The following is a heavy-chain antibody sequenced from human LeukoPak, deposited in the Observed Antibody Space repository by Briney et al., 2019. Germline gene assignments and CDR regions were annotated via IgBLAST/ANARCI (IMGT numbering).Heavy chain of an antibody. Sequence: GWSLRLSSAVSGLTFINVWMHWVRQAPGQGLVWVSRISSAGSTVYADPVKGRFTISRDNAKNMLYLQMNSLRAEDTAVYYCASFRDTDNWGRGTMVTVSS. CDR2: ISSAGST. CDR1: GLTFINVW. V-gene: IGHV3-74*01. CDR3: ASFRDTDN. D-gene: IGHD2-21*01. J-gene: IGHJ3*01.